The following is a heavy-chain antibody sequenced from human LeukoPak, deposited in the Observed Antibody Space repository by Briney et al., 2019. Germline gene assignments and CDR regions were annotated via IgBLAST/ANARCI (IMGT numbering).Heavy chain of an antibody. CDR1: GGSISSSSYY. Sequence: SSETLSLTCTVSGGSISSSSYYWGWIRQPPEKGLEWIGSIYYSGSTYYNPSLKSRVTISVDTSKSQFSLKLSSVTAADTAVYYCASPVYYYDSSGYYYGLGVWDVWGKGTTVTVSS. D-gene: IGHD3-22*01. V-gene: IGHV4-39*01. CDR2: IYYSGST. J-gene: IGHJ6*04. CDR3: ASPVYYYDSSGYYYGLGVWDV.